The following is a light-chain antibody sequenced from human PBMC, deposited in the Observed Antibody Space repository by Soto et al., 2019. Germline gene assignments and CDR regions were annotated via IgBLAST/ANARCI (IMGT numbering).Light chain of an antibody. CDR3: CSYAGGAYASRI. Sequence: QSALTQPRSVSGSPGQSVTISCTGSSSDVGGYDYISWYQQHPGKAPKVVIYEVIKRPSGVLDRFSGSKSGNTASLTISGLQPEDEAEYYCCSYAGGAYASRIFGGGTQLTVL. V-gene: IGLV2-11*01. J-gene: IGLJ2*01. CDR2: EVI. CDR1: SSDVGGYDY.